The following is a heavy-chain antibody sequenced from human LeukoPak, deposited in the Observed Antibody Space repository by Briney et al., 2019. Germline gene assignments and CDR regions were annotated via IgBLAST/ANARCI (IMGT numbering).Heavy chain of an antibody. CDR3: ARRKGDGYNSPFDF. D-gene: IGHD5-24*01. CDR2: IKQDGSVE. CDR1: GFTFSSYW. Sequence: PGGSLRLSCAASGFTFSSYWMSWVRQAPGKGLEWVANIKQDGSVEYYVVSVKGRLTISRDNAKESLYLQMNSLRAEDTAVYYCARRKGDGYNSPFDFWGQGTLVTVSS. J-gene: IGHJ4*02. V-gene: IGHV3-7*05.